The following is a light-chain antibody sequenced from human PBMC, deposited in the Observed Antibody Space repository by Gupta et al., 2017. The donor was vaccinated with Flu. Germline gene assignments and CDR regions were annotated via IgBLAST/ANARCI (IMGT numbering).Light chain of an antibody. CDR3: DPSDNSRSDRV. J-gene: IGLJ3*02. V-gene: IGLV1-51*01. CDR1: SSNIGNNY. CDR2: END. Sequence: KVTITCAGNSSNIGNNYVAWYHHLPAPAPNLLMYENDRRRSGIPDRFSGSKSGTSATLAITCVQTGDEADYYCDPSDNSRSDRVFGGGTKLTVL.